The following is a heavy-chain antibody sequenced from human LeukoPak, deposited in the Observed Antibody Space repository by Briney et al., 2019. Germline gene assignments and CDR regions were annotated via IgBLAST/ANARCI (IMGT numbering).Heavy chain of an antibody. V-gene: IGHV4-34*01. Sequence: PSETLSLTCAVYGGSFSGYYWSWIRQPPGKGLEWIGEINHSGSTNYNPSLKSRVTISVDTSKNQFSLKLSSVTAADTAAYYCARGSAKKLDYSNYSWLSKRRRRSGAIDPWGQGTLVTVSS. CDR3: ARGSAKKLDYSNYSWLSKRRRRSGAIDP. J-gene: IGHJ5*02. CDR2: INHSGST. D-gene: IGHD4-11*01. CDR1: GGSFSGYY.